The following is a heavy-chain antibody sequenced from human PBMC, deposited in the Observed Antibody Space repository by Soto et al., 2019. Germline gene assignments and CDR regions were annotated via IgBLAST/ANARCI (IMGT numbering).Heavy chain of an antibody. Sequence: TLSLTCAISGDSVSSNSAAWKWIRLSPSRGLEWLARTYYRSRWYNDYAVSVRSRITVNPDTSKNQFSLQLTSVTPEDTAVYYCAGTTSHQWYYMDVWGKGTTVTVSS. J-gene: IGHJ6*03. CDR3: AGTTSHQWYYMDV. CDR1: GDSVSSNSAA. CDR2: TYYRSRWYN. D-gene: IGHD1-7*01. V-gene: IGHV6-1*01.